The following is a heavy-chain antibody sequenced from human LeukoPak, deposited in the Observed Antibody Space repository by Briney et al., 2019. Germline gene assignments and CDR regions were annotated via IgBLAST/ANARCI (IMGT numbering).Heavy chain of an antibody. D-gene: IGHD3-9*01. J-gene: IGHJ6*02. CDR3: ARDGAYYDILTGYSPPWELGGMDV. V-gene: IGHV3-33*01. Sequence: GGSLRLSRAASGFTFSSYGMHWVRQAPGKGLEWVAVIWYDGSNKYYADSVKGRVTISRDNSKHTLYLQMNSLRAEDTAVYYCARDGAYYDILTGYSPPWELGGMDVWGQGTTVTVSS. CDR2: IWYDGSNK. CDR1: GFTFSSYG.